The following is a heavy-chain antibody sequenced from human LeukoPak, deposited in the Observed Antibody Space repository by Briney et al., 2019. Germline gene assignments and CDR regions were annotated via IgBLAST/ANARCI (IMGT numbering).Heavy chain of an antibody. CDR3: ARVHVDSGSYSWFDP. V-gene: IGHV1-2*02. CDR2: INPNSGGT. Sequence: GASVKVSCKASGYTFTGYYMHWVRQAPGQGLEWMGWINPNSGGTNYAQKFQGRVTMTRDTSISTAYMELSRLRSDDTAVYYCARVHVDSGSYSWFDPWGQGTLVTVSS. CDR1: GYTFTGYY. J-gene: IGHJ5*02. D-gene: IGHD3-10*01.